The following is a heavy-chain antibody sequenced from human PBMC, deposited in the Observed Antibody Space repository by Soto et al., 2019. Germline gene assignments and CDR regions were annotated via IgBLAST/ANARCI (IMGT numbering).Heavy chain of an antibody. CDR1: GDSGSNNRAA. V-gene: IGHV6-1*01. D-gene: IGHD1-20*01. J-gene: IGHJ5*02. CDR2: TYHRFKWYS. CDR3: GRSDMVGYNWNPEAVDT. Sequence: QTLSLTCAISGDSGSNNRAAWNWFRQSPSRGLEWLGRTYHRFKWYSEYAISVRGRITITPDTSKNQFSLQMNFVTPEDTAAYYCGRSDMVGYNWNPEAVDTWGQGTLVTVSS.